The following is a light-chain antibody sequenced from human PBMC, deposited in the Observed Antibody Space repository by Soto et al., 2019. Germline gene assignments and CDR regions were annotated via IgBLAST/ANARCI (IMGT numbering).Light chain of an antibody. CDR2: EDI. J-gene: IGLJ2*01. CDR1: SSNIGARYE. V-gene: IGLV1-40*01. Sequence: QSVLTQPPSVSGAPGPTVTISCTGSSSNIGARYEVHWYQQLPGTAPKLLIYEDIKRPSGIPDRFSGSKSGASASLAITGLLSEDEAEYYCQSYDSSLSGVVFGGGTKLTVL. CDR3: QSYDSSLSGVV.